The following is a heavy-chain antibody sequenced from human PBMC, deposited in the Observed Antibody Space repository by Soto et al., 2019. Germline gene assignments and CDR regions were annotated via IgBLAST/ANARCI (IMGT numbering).Heavy chain of an antibody. J-gene: IGHJ6*02. D-gene: IGHD2-15*01. CDR3: ARVGYCNPATGVFYYYHYGMGG. CDR1: GDSFNSYA. CDR2: IIPIFHTA. Sequence: GASVKVSCKASGDSFNSYAISWVRQAPGQGLEWMGGIIPIFHTANHAQKFQARVTMTADESASTAYMELSGLRSEDTAVYYCARVGYCNPATGVFYYYHYGMGGWGQGTTVTVSS. V-gene: IGHV1-69*13.